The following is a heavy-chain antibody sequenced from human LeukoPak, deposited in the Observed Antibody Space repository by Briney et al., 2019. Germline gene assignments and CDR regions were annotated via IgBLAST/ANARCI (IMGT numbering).Heavy chain of an antibody. CDR1: GGSISSSSYY. D-gene: IGHD3-3*01. V-gene: IGHV4-39*07. CDR2: IYYSGST. J-gene: IGHJ5*02. Sequence: SEALSLTCTVSGGSISSSSYYWGWIRQPPGKGLEWIGSIYYSGSTCYNPSLKSRVTISVDTSKNQFSLKLSSVTAADTAVYYCASGNYDFWSGYSNWFDPWGQGTLVTVSS. CDR3: ASGNYDFWSGYSNWFDP.